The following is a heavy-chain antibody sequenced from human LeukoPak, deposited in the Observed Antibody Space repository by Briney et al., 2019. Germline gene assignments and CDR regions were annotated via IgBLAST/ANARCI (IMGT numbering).Heavy chain of an antibody. CDR2: IYYSGIT. Sequence: SETLSLTCTVSGDSISSYYWSWIRQPPGQGLEWIAYIYYSGITNYNPSLKSRVTISVDTSKNQFFLKLSSVTAADTAVYYCARDQYGDYGFDYWGQGTLVTVSS. CDR1: GDSISSYY. CDR3: ARDQYGDYGFDY. J-gene: IGHJ4*02. V-gene: IGHV4-59*01. D-gene: IGHD4-17*01.